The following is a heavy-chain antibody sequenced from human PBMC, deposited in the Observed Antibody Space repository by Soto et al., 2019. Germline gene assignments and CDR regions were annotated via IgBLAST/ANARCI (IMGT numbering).Heavy chain of an antibody. J-gene: IGHJ3*02. CDR3: ARDIGPPHYDFWSGYYTSPAFDI. CDR1: VYTFTSYA. V-gene: IGHV1-3*01. D-gene: IGHD3-3*01. CDR2: INAGNGNT. Sequence: ASVTVSCKASVYTFTSYAMHWVRQAPGQRLEWMGWINAGNGNTKYSQKFQGRVTITRDTSASTAYMELSSLRSEDTAVYYCARDIGPPHYDFWSGYYTSPAFDIWGQGTMVTVSS.